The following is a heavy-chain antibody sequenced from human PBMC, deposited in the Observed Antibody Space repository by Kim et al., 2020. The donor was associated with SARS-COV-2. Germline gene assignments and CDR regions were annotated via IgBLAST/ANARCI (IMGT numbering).Heavy chain of an antibody. CDR1: GFTFSSYG. CDR2: IWYDGSNK. V-gene: IGHV3-33*01. D-gene: IGHD6-13*01. CDR3: ARGGTGQLTLYYYYYYYMDV. Sequence: GGSLRLSCAASGFTFSSYGMHWVRQAPGKGLEWVAVIWYDGSNKYYADSVKGRFTISRDNSKNTLYLQMNSLRAEDTAVYYCARGGTGQLTLYYYYYYYMDVWGKGTTVTVSS. J-gene: IGHJ6*03.